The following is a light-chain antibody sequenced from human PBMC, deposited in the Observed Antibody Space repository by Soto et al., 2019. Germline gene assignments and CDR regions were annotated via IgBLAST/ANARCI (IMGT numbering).Light chain of an antibody. V-gene: IGKV1-27*01. Sequence: DIQMTQSPSSLSASVVDRVTFTCRASQGIFNYLAWYQQKPGKVPKVLIYAASTLQSGFPSRFSGSGSGTDLTLTISSLQPEDVATYYCQKYDSAPFTFGPGTKVDIK. J-gene: IGKJ3*01. CDR1: QGIFNY. CDR3: QKYDSAPFT. CDR2: AAS.